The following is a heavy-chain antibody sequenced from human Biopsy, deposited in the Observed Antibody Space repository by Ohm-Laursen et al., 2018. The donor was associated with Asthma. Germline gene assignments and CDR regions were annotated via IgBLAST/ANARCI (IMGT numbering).Heavy chain of an antibody. J-gene: IGHJ4*02. V-gene: IGHV1-24*01. CDR2: HDHEEGGT. Sequence: GASVKVSCKLSGYSLTDLSMHWVRQAPGQELEWMGGHDHEEGGTVNARRFQGRVTMTEDTSTDTAYMELSSLSSDDTAVYYCASDFPKDYVRYNFQFWGQGTLVTVSS. D-gene: IGHD4-17*01. CDR3: ASDFPKDYVRYNFQF. CDR1: GYSLTDLS.